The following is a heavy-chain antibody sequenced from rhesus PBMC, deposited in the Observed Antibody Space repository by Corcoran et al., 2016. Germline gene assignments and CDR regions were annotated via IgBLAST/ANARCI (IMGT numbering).Heavy chain of an antibody. J-gene: IGHJ4*01. CDR2: INGNSGST. Sequence: QVQLQESGPGLVKPSETLSLTCAVSGGSFSSYWWSWIRQPPGKGLEGIGEINGNSGSTNYNPSLKSRVTISKDASKNQFSLTLSSVTAADTAVYYCARDYCTGSGCYFDYWGQGVLVTVSS. CDR3: ARDYCTGSGCYFDY. D-gene: IGHD2-21*01. V-gene: IGHV4-80*01. CDR1: GGSFSSYW.